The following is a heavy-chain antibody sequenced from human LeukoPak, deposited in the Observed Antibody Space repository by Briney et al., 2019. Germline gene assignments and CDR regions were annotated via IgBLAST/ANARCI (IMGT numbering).Heavy chain of an antibody. V-gene: IGHV4-39*02. CDR3: ARDRAAAGFDP. Sequence: PSETLSLTCTVSGGSISSSSYYWGWIRQPPGKGLEWIGSIYYSGSTYYNPSLKSRVTISVDTSKNQFSLRLSSVTAADTAVYYCARDRAAAGFDPWGQGTLVTVSS. J-gene: IGHJ5*02. CDR2: IYYSGST. CDR1: GGSISSSSYY. D-gene: IGHD6-13*01.